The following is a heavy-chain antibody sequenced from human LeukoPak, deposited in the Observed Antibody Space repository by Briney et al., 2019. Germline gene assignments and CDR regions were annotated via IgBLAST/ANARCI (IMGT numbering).Heavy chain of an antibody. J-gene: IGHJ6*02. D-gene: IGHD3-9*01. Sequence: PSETLSLTCTVSGGSISSYYWSWIRQPPGKGLEWIGYIYYSGSTNYNPSLKSRVTISVDTSKNQFSLKLSSVTAADTAVYYCARGDLDILTGYPSRGGGVWGQGTTVTVSS. V-gene: IGHV4-59*01. CDR2: IYYSGST. CDR1: GGSISSYY. CDR3: ARGDLDILTGYPSRGGGV.